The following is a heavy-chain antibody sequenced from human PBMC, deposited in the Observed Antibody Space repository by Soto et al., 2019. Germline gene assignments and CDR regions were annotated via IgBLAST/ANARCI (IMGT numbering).Heavy chain of an antibody. D-gene: IGHD5-18*01. J-gene: IGHJ3*02. CDR2: IYYSGST. V-gene: IGHV4-59*01. Sequence: SETLSLTCTVSGGSISSYYWSWIRQPPGKGLEWIGYIYYSGSTNYNPSLKSRVTISVDTSKNQFSLKLSSVTAADTAVYYCASGRRYSYGYSAFDIWGQGTMVT. CDR1: GGSISSYY. CDR3: ASGRRYSYGYSAFDI.